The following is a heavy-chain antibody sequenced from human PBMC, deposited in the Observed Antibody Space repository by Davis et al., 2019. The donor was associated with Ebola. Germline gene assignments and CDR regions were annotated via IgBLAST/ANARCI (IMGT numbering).Heavy chain of an antibody. D-gene: IGHD3-10*01. CDR1: GFTFSNYA. CDR2: IKEDGSEK. CDR3: ARDVGVEFDR. V-gene: IGHV3-7*03. Sequence: GESLKISCAASGFTFSNYAMSWVRQSPGKGLEWVANIKEDGSEKHYVDSVKGRFTISRDNAKNSLYLQMNSLRADDTAVYYCARDVGVEFDRWGQGTLVTVSS. J-gene: IGHJ5*02.